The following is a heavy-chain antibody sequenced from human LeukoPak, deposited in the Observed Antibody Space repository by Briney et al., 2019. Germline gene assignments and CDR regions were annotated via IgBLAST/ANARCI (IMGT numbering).Heavy chain of an antibody. CDR3: ARSRPTYYYDSSGTNFDY. V-gene: IGHV4-59*08. D-gene: IGHD3-22*01. Sequence: KPSETLSLTRTASGGSISSYYWSWVRQPPGKGLGWVGYIYNSGSTNYNPSLKSRVTISVDTSKNQFSLKLSSVTAADTAVYYCARSRPTYYYDSSGTNFDYWGQGTLVTVSS. CDR1: GGSISSYY. J-gene: IGHJ4*02. CDR2: IYNSGST.